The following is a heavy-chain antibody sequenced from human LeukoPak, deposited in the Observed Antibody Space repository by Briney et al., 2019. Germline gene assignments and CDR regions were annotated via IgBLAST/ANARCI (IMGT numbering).Heavy chain of an antibody. CDR1: GFTFNTYV. D-gene: IGHD2-8*01. J-gene: IGHJ5*02. CDR3: AKDGISVPMLYATPNNWFEP. CDR2: ISYDGNNK. Sequence: PGGSLRVSCAASGFTFNTYVVHWVRQAPGKGLEWVTVISYDGNNKYYADSVKGRFTISRDNSKNTLYLQMNSLRPEDTAVYFCAKDGISVPMLYATPNNWFEPWGQGTLVTVSS. V-gene: IGHV3-30-3*02.